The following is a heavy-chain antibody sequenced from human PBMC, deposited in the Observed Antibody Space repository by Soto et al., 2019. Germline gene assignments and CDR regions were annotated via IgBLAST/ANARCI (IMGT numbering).Heavy chain of an antibody. Sequence: GGSLRLSCAASGFTFSSYAMSWVRQAPGKGLEWVSGISGPGSDTDYAYSVKGRFTISRDNSKNTLFLQMSSLRVEDTAVYYCAREDGGGPFDYWSQGTLVTVSS. CDR2: ISGPGSDT. D-gene: IGHD3-10*01. CDR3: AREDGGGPFDY. V-gene: IGHV3-23*01. J-gene: IGHJ4*02. CDR1: GFTFSSYA.